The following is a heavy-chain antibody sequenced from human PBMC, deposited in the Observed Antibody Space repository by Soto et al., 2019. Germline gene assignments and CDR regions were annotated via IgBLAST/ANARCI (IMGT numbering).Heavy chain of an antibody. V-gene: IGHV4-34*01. CDR3: ARGHGRFAH. J-gene: IGHJ4*02. Sequence: SETLSLTCDVSGGSFTGYYWSWIRQPPGKGLEWIGEINHSGFTNYNPSLTGRVTISLDTSRSQVSLKLDSLTAADTAFYFCARGHGRFAHWGQGTLVTVSS. CDR1: GGSFTGYY. CDR2: INHSGFT.